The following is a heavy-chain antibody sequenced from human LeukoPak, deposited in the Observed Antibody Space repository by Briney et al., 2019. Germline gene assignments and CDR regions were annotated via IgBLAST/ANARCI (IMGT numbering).Heavy chain of an antibody. CDR1: GFTVSSSY. Sequence: GGSLRLSCAVSGFTVSSSYMSWVRQAPEGKGLEWVSVLYSDGSTYYADSVKGRFTISRGNSKNMLYLQMNSLRAEDTGLYYCTRETGATDSWGQGALVTVSS. CDR3: TRETGATDS. D-gene: IGHD1-26*01. J-gene: IGHJ4*02. CDR2: LYSDGST. V-gene: IGHV3-66*01.